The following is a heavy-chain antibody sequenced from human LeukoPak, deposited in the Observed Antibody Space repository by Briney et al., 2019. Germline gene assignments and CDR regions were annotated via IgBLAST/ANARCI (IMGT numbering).Heavy chain of an antibody. V-gene: IGHV3-64*01. J-gene: IGHJ4*02. CDR1: GFTFSSYA. Sequence: GGSLRLSCAASGFTFSSYAMHWVRQAPGKGLEYVSAISSNGGSTYYANSVKGRFTISRDNSKNTLYLQMGSLGAEYMAVYYCARGKPKGYCYGYGYFDYWGQGTLVTVSS. CDR2: ISSNGGST. D-gene: IGHD5-18*01. CDR3: ARGKPKGYCYGYGYFDY.